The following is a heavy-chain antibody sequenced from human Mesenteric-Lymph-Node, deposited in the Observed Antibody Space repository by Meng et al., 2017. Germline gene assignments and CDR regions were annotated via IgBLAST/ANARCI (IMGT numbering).Heavy chain of an antibody. J-gene: IGHJ4*02. CDR2: ISGSGGST. V-gene: IGHV3-23*01. CDR3: GKVDPITAHTSGWYGVDY. Sequence: GESLKISCAASGFTFSSYAMSWVRQAPGKGLEWVSAISGSGGSTYYADSVKGRFTISRDNSKNTLYLQMNSLGGDDTATYYCGKVDPITAHTSGWYGVDYWGQGTLVTVSS. D-gene: IGHD6-13*01. CDR1: GFTFSSYA.